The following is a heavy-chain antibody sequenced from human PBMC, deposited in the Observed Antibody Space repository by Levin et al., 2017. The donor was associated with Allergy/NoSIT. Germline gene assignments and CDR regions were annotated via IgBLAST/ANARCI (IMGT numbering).Heavy chain of an antibody. CDR2: MFYSGSA. D-gene: IGHD5/OR15-5a*01. CDR1: GGSLYDYY. Sequence: PSETLSLTCTVPGGSLYDYYWSWIRQPPGKGLEWIGYMFYSGSADYSPSLKSRVSTSMGTSRNPFSLKLSSVTAADTAVYYCASVYEVRRLPFYYYMDVWGQGTTVTVFS. J-gene: IGHJ6*03. V-gene: IGHV4-59*01. CDR3: ASVYEVRRLPFYYYMDV.